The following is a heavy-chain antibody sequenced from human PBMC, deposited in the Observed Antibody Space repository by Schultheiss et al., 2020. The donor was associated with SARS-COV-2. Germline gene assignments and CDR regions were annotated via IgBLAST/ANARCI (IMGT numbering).Heavy chain of an antibody. V-gene: IGHV3-9*01. CDR1: GFTFDDYA. D-gene: IGHD3-10*01. Sequence: GGSLRLSCAASGFTFDDYAMHWVRQVPGKGLEWVSGISWNSGSIGYADSVKGRFTISRDNAKNSLYLQMNSLRAEDTALYYCAKDLSPHYYGSGGPVDYWGQGTLVTVSS. CDR2: ISWNSGSI. CDR3: AKDLSPHYYGSGGPVDY. J-gene: IGHJ4*02.